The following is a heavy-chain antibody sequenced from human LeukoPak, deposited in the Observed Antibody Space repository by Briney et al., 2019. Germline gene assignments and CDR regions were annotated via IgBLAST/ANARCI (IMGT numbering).Heavy chain of an antibody. J-gene: IGHJ4*02. D-gene: IGHD3-3*01. CDR1: GFTFSGYS. CDR2: ISSSSSYI. CDR3: ARAYYDFWSGYYMGDYYFDY. Sequence: KPGGSLRLSCAASGFTFSGYSMNWVRQAPGKGLEWVSSISSSSSYIYYADSVKGRFTISRDNAKNSRYLQMNSLRAEDTAVHYCARAYYDFWSGYYMGDYYFDYWGQGTLVTVSS. V-gene: IGHV3-21*01.